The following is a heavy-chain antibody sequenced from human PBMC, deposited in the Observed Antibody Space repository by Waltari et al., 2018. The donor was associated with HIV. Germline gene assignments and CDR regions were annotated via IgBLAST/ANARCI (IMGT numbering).Heavy chain of an antibody. CDR1: GVPIRSSRPF. CDR3: ARHPTMGAHFFDS. D-gene: IGHD3-16*01. V-gene: IGHV4-39*02. J-gene: IGHJ4*02. Sequence: LRLQESGPGLVKPSEPLSLNCNVPGVPIRSSRPFWGWVRQAPGRNMVWITTIYYSGTTYYNPSFKNRVSISIDVSKNLVSLSLRSVTAADTGLYFCARHPTMGAHFFDSWGQGTLVTVSS. CDR2: IYYSGTT.